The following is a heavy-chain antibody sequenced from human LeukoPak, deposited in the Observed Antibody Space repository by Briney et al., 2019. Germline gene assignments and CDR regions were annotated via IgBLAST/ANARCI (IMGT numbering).Heavy chain of an antibody. D-gene: IGHD3-3*01. V-gene: IGHV3-21*01. CDR3: ARGGTFGVDISDY. CDR2: ISSSSRNT. Sequence: PGGALRLSCAVSGFSFSTYSMTWVRHAPEKGLEWVSSISSSSRNTYYADSVKGRFTISRDNAKNSLYLQMNSLRAEDTAVYYCARGGTFGVDISDYWGQGTLVTVSS. J-gene: IGHJ4*02. CDR1: GFSFSTYS.